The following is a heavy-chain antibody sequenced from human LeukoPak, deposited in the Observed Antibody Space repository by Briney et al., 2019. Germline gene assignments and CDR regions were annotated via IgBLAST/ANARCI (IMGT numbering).Heavy chain of an antibody. CDR1: GYTFTSYD. CDR3: ARGVAARSWFDP. J-gene: IGHJ5*02. Sequence: GASVKVSCKASGYTFTSYDINWVHQATEQGLEWMGWMNPNSGNTGYAQKFQGRVTMTRNTSISTAYMELSSLRSEDTAVYYCARGVAARSWFDPWGQGTLVTVSS. V-gene: IGHV1-8*01. D-gene: IGHD6-6*01. CDR2: MNPNSGNT.